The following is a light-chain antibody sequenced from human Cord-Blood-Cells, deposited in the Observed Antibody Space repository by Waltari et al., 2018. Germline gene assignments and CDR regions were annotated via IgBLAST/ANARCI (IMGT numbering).Light chain of an antibody. CDR1: SSDVGGYNY. Sequence: QSALTQPRSVSGSAGQSVTISCTGTSSDVGGYNYVSWYQQHPGKAPKLMIYDVSKRPSGFPDRFSGSKSGNTASLTISGLQAEDEADYYCCSYAGSYTWVFGGGTKLTVL. CDR2: DVS. J-gene: IGLJ3*02. CDR3: CSYAGSYTWV. V-gene: IGLV2-11*01.